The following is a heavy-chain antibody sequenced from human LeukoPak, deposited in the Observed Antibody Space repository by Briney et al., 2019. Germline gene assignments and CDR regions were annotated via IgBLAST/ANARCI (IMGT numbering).Heavy chain of an antibody. V-gene: IGHV4-39*07. J-gene: IGHJ6*03. CDR1: GGSISSSSYY. D-gene: IGHD3-3*02. Sequence: KTSETLSLTCTVSGGSISSSSYYWGWIRQPPGKGLEWIGSIYYSGSTYYNPSLKSRVTISVDTSKNQFSLKLSSVTAADTAVYYCARLSRRDYYYYYYMDVWGKGTTVTISS. CDR3: ARLSRRDYYYYYYMDV. CDR2: IYYSGST.